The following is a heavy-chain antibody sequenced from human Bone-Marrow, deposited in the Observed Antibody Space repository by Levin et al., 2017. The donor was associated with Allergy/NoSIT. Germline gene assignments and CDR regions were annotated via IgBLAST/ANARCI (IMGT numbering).Heavy chain of an antibody. CDR2: MSYDGSSK. CDR3: AKDHDPYRGSSSWSMLN. J-gene: IGHJ4*02. CDR1: GFTFSSYG. V-gene: IGHV3-30*18. D-gene: IGHD6-13*01. Sequence: GGSLRLSCAASGFTFSSYGMHWVRQAPGRGLEWVAVMSYDGSSKNYADSVKGRFTISRDNSKNTLYLEMNSLRAEDTAVYYCAKDHDPYRGSSSWSMLNWGQGTLVTVSS.